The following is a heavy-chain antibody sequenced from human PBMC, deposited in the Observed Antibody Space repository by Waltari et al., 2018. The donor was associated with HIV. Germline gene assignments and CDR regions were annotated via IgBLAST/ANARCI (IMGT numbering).Heavy chain of an antibody. V-gene: IGHV4-39*01. D-gene: IGHD1-1*01. CDR1: GGSISSSSYY. Sequence: QLQLQESGPGLVKPSETLSLTCTVSGGSISSSSYYWGWIRQPPGKGLEWIGSIYYSGSTYYNPSLKSRVTISVDTSKNQFSLKLSSVTAADTAVYYCANYKPGGGIDYWGQGTLVTVSS. J-gene: IGHJ4*02. CDR3: ANYKPGGGIDY. CDR2: IYYSGST.